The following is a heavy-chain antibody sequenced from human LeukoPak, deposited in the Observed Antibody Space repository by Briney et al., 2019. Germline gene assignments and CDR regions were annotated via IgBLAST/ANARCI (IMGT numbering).Heavy chain of an antibody. V-gene: IGHV3-11*06. CDR3: ARDLSGSPWTYYYYGMDV. CDR1: GFTFSDYY. CDR2: ISSSSSYI. D-gene: IGHD1-26*01. J-gene: IGHJ6*02. Sequence: GGSLRLSCAASGFTFSDYYMSWIRQAPGKGLEWVSYISSSSSYIYYADSVKGRFTISRDNAKNSLYLQMNSLRAEDTAVYYCARDLSGSPWTYYYYGMDVWGQGTTVTVSS.